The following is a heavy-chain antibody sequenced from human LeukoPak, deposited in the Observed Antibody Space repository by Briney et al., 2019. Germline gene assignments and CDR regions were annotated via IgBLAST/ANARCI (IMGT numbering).Heavy chain of an antibody. CDR3: ARTYYDILTGYSTFYYYYMDV. D-gene: IGHD3-9*01. Sequence: GASVKVSCKASGYTFTGYYMHWVRQAPGQGLEWMGWINPNSGGTNYAQKFQGRVTMTRDTSISTAYMELSRLSSDDTAVYYCARTYYDILTGYSTFYYYYMDVWGKGTTVTISS. V-gene: IGHV1-2*02. CDR2: INPNSGGT. CDR1: GYTFTGYY. J-gene: IGHJ6*03.